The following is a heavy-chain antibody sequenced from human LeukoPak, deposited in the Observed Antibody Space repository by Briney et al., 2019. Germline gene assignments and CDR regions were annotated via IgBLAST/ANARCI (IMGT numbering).Heavy chain of an antibody. D-gene: IGHD2-15*01. J-gene: IGHJ4*02. CDR1: GFTFSSYW. Sequence: GGSLRLSCAASGFTFSSYWMSWVRQAPGKGLEWVANIKQDGSEKYYVDSVKGRFTISRDNAKNSLYLQMNSLRAEDTAVYYCASDWDIVVVVAATPVVYWGQGTLVTVSS. V-gene: IGHV3-7*01. CDR3: ASDWDIVVVVAATPVVY. CDR2: IKQDGSEK.